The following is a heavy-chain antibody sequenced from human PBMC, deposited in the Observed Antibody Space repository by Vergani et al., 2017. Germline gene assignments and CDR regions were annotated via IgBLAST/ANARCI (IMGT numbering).Heavy chain of an antibody. Sequence: QVQLQESGPGLVKPSQTLSLTCTVSGGSISSGSYYWSWIRQPAGKGLEWIGRIYTSGSTNYNPSLKSRVTISVDTSKNQFSLKLSSVTAADTAGYYCARDWYSSSWATSWSLPKNWGQGTLVTVSS. CDR2: IYTSGST. J-gene: IGHJ4*02. CDR3: ARDWYSSSWATSWSLPKN. V-gene: IGHV4-61*02. D-gene: IGHD6-13*01. CDR1: GGSISSGSYY.